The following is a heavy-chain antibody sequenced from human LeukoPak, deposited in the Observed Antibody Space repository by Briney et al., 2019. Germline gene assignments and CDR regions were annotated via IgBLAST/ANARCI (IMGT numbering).Heavy chain of an antibody. V-gene: IGHV3-30*03. D-gene: IGHD3-3*01. CDR3: ATEWSAGF. CDR2: ISDDGSNK. J-gene: IGHJ4*02. CDR1: GFTSSGYG. Sequence: GRSLRLSCAPSGFTSSGYGMHWVRQAPGKGLEWVALISDDGSNKYYADSLKGRFTISRDNSKNTLYLQMNSLRAEDTAVYYCATEWSAGFWGQGTLVTVSS.